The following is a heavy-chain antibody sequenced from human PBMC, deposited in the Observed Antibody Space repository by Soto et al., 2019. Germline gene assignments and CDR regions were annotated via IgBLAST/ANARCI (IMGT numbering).Heavy chain of an antibody. CDR2: IGTAGDT. D-gene: IGHD3-9*01. J-gene: IGHJ4*02. V-gene: IGHV3-13*04. Sequence: GGSLRLSCAASGFTFSSYDMHWVRQATGKGLEWVSAIGTAGDTYYPGSVKGRFTISRENAKNSLYLQMNSRRAGDTAVYYCARAIDYDILTGYPPPPHYWGQGPLVPVSP. CDR3: ARAIDYDILTGYPPPPHY. CDR1: GFTFSSYD.